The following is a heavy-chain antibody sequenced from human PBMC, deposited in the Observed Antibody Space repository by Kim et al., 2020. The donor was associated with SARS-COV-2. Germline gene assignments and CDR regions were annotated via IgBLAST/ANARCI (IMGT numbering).Heavy chain of an antibody. D-gene: IGHD2-15*01. CDR2: ISASGGSA. V-gene: IGHV3-23*01. Sequence: GGSLRLSCAASGFTFSDYAMSWIRQAPGKGLEWVSTISASGGSAIYADSVKGRLTISRDNSKNALYLQLNSLRADDTAVYFCARWGGCNGGCCYLSDFDSWGQGALVTVSS. J-gene: IGHJ4*02. CDR3: ARWGGCNGGCCYLSDFDS. CDR1: GFTFSDYA.